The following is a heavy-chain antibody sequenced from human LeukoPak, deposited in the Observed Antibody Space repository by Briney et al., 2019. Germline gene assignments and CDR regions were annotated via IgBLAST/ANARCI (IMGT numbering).Heavy chain of an antibody. CDR1: GFTFSSYA. D-gene: IGHD6-19*01. Sequence: GGSLRLSCAVSGFTFSSYAMHWVRHAPGKGREWVAVISYDGSNKYYADSVKGRFTISRDNSKNTMYLQMNSLRAEDTAVYYCARALRNIAVAGTGFDYWGQGTLVTVSS. CDR2: ISYDGSNK. J-gene: IGHJ4*02. V-gene: IGHV3-30-3*01. CDR3: ARALRNIAVAGTGFDY.